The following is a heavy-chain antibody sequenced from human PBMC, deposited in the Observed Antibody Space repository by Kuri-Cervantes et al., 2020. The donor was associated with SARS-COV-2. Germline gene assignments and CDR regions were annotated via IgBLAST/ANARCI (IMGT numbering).Heavy chain of an antibody. J-gene: IGHJ4*02. CDR3: AELGRGPVDY. CDR1: GFSFSDYS. CDR2: ISSSSSYI. V-gene: IGHV3-21*01. D-gene: IGHD7-27*01. Sequence: GGSLRLSCSASGFSFSDYSMNWVRQAPGKGLEGVSSISSSSSYIYYADSVKGRFTISRDNAKNSLYLQMNSVRAEDTAVYYCAELGRGPVDYWGQGTLVTVSS.